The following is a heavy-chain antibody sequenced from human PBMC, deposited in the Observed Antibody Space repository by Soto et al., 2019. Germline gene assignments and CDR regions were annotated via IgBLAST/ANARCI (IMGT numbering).Heavy chain of an antibody. CDR2: INPNSGGT. CDR1: GYTFTGYY. D-gene: IGHD3-16*01. V-gene: IGHV1-2*02. Sequence: ASVKVSCKASGYTFTGYYMHWVRQAPGQGLEWMGWINPNSGGTNYAQKFQGRFTISRDNSKNTLYLQMDSLRVDDTAVYYCAKRIGGIVQYGLDVWGQGTTVTVSS. CDR3: AKRIGGIVQYGLDV. J-gene: IGHJ6*02.